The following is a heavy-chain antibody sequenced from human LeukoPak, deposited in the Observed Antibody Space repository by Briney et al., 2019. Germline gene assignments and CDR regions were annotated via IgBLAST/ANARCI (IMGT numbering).Heavy chain of an antibody. CDR2: IAYDGSNK. V-gene: IGHV3-30*07. J-gene: IGHJ4*02. CDR1: GFIFSTYV. CDR3: VLVGATTYYFDY. Sequence: GGSLRLSCAASGFIFSTYVMHWVPQAPGKGLEWVAVIAYDGSNKYYADSVKGRFTISRDNSKNTLYLQMNSLRAEDTAVYYCVLVGATTYYFDYWGQGTLVTVSS. D-gene: IGHD1-26*01.